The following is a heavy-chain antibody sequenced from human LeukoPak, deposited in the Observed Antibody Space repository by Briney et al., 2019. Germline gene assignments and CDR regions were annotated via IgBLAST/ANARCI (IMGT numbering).Heavy chain of an antibody. J-gene: IGHJ4*02. Sequence: ASVKVSCKASGYTFTSYAMHWVRQAPGQRLEWMGWIDAGNGNTKYSQKFQGRVTITRDTSASTAYMELSSLRSEDTAVFYCARTEMATILDFDYWGQGTLATVSS. CDR1: GYTFTSYA. V-gene: IGHV1-3*01. CDR3: ARTEMATILDFDY. D-gene: IGHD5-24*01. CDR2: IDAGNGNT.